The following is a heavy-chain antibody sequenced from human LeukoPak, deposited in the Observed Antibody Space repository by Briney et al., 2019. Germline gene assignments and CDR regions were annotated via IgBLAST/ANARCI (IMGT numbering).Heavy chain of an antibody. V-gene: IGHV3-43*02. CDR2: ISGDGGST. D-gene: IGHD3-22*01. J-gene: IGHJ4*02. CDR3: ANDISTTIVVGNFDY. Sequence: PVGSLRLSCAASEFTFDDYAMHWVRQAPGKGLEWVSLISGDGGSTYYADSVKGRFTISRDNSKNSLYLQMNSLRTEDTALYYCANDISTTIVVGNFDYWGQGTLVTVSS. CDR1: EFTFDDYA.